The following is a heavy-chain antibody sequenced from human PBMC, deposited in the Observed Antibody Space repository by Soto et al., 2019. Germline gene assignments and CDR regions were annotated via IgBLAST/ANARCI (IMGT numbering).Heavy chain of an antibody. CDR3: AIAGGDSTSKYFDY. J-gene: IGHJ4*02. CDR1: GYTFTGYY. D-gene: IGHD2-21*02. CDR2: INPNSGGT. V-gene: IGHV1-2*04. Sequence: ASVKVSCKASGYTFTGYYMHWVRQAPGQGLEWMGWINPNSGGTNYAQKFQGWVTMTRDTSISTAYMELSRLRSDDTAVYYCAIAGGDSTSKYFDYWGQGTLVTVSS.